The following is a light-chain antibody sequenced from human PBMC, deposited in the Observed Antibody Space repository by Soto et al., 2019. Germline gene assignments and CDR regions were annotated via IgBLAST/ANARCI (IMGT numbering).Light chain of an antibody. Sequence: DSQMTQSPSSLSASVGDRVTITFLASQSISSYLNWYQQKPGKAPKLLIYAASSLQSGVPSRFSGSGSGTDFTLTISSLQPEDFATYYCQQSYSTPITFGQGTRLEI. J-gene: IGKJ5*01. V-gene: IGKV1-39*01. CDR2: AAS. CDR1: QSISSY. CDR3: QQSYSTPIT.